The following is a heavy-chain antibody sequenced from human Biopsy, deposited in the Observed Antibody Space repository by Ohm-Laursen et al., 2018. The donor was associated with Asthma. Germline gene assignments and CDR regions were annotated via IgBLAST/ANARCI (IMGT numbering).Heavy chain of an antibody. D-gene: IGHD6-13*01. CDR2: IDWDDDK. CDR1: GFSIGTGGMR. CDR3: AREQQLGNFDY. Sequence: PTQTLTLTCTLSGFSIGTGGMRVNWIRQPPGKALEWLARIDWDDDKFYSASLKTRLTISKDTSKNQVVLTMTTMDPVDTATYYCAREQQLGNFDYWGQGTLVTVSS. J-gene: IGHJ4*02. V-gene: IGHV2-70*04.